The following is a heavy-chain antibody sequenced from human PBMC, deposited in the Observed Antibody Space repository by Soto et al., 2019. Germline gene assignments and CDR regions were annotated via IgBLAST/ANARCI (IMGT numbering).Heavy chain of an antibody. V-gene: IGHV3-7*01. CDR2: IKQDGSEK. CDR3: ARVDYDFWSGYLGPFDY. CDR1: GFTFSSYW. D-gene: IGHD3-3*01. J-gene: IGHJ4*02. Sequence: PGGSLRLSCAASGFTFSSYWTSWVRQAPGKGLEWVANIKQDGSEKYYVDSVKGRFTISRDNAKNSLYLQMNSLRAEDTAVYYCARVDYDFWSGYLGPFDYWGQGTLVTVSS.